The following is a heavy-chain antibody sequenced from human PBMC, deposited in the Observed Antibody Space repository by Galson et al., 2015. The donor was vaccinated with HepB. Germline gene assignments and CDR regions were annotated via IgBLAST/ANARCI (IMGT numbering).Heavy chain of an antibody. D-gene: IGHD3-10*01. CDR1: GFTFSSYG. CDR2: IWYDGSNK. V-gene: IGHV3-33*01. CDR3: ARGMVRGGYYYMDV. Sequence: SLRLSCAASGFTFSSYGMHWVRQAPGKGLEWVAVIWYDGSNKYYADSVKGRFTISRDNSKNTLYLQMNSLRAEDTAVYYCARGMVRGGYYYMDVWGKGTTVTVSS. J-gene: IGHJ6*03.